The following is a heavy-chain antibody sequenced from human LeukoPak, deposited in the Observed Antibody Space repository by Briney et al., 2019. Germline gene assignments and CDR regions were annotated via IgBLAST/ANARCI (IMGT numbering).Heavy chain of an antibody. Sequence: ASVRVSSKAPGDTFISNVISWGRQAPGQGLGWMGWFNTNTGNPTYAQGFTGRFAFSLDTSVSTAYLQISSLKAEDTAVYYCARLGLAPRIVPNWFDPWGQGTLVTVSS. CDR3: ARLGLAPRIVPNWFDP. CDR1: GDTFISNV. CDR2: FNTNTGNP. J-gene: IGHJ5*02. D-gene: IGHD2-8*01. V-gene: IGHV7-4-1*02.